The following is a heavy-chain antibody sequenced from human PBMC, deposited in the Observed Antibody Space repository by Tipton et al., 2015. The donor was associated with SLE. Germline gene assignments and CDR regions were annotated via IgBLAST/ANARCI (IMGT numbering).Heavy chain of an antibody. D-gene: IGHD2-15*01. J-gene: IGHJ4*02. CDR2: ISSSSSTI. CDR1: GFTFSSYS. CDR3: ASPGWRIRGYFDY. Sequence: GSLRLSCAASGFTFSSYSMNWVRQAPGKGLEWVSYISSSSSTIYYADSVKGRFTISRDNAKNSLYLQMNSLRPENTALYYCASPGWRIRGYFDYWGQGTLVTVSS. V-gene: IGHV3-48*01.